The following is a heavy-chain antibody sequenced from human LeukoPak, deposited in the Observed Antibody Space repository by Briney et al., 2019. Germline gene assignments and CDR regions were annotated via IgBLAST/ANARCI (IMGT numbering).Heavy chain of an antibody. CDR2: ISSSGSTI. V-gene: IGHV3-48*03. J-gene: IGHJ6*02. CDR1: GFTLSSYG. CDR3: ARVLRDSSSWYYYYYGMDV. D-gene: IGHD6-13*01. Sequence: GGSLRLSCAASGFTLSSYGMNWVRQAPGKGLEWVSYISSSGSTIYYADSVKGRFTISRDNAKNSLCLQMNSLRAEDTAVYYCARVLRDSSSWYYYYYGMDVWGQGTTVTVSS.